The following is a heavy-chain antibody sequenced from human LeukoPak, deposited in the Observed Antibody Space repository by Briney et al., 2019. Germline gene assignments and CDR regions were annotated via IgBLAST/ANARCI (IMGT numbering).Heavy chain of an antibody. J-gene: IGHJ5*02. CDR2: IYYSGST. CDR1: GGSISSYY. V-gene: IGHV4-59*08. D-gene: IGHD2-2*01. Sequence: KSSETLSLTCTVSGGSISSYYWSWIRQPPGKGLEWIGYIYYSGSTNYNPSLKSRVTISVDTSKNQFSLKLSSVTAADTAVYYCARVEGDIVVVPAAMPWFDPWGQGTLVTVSS. CDR3: ARVEGDIVVVPAAMPWFDP.